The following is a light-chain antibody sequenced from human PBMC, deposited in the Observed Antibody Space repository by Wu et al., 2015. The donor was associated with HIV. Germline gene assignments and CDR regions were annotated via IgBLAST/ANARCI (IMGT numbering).Light chain of an antibody. CDR2: GAS. J-gene: IGKJ2*03. CDR3: QQYTSSPRYS. V-gene: IGKV3-20*01. CDR1: QTVKNN. Sequence: EIVMTQSPVTLSVSPGESATLSCRASQTVKNNLAWSQQRPGQAPRLLIYGASSRATGIPDRFSGSGSGTDFTLTISRLEPEDFAVYYCQQYTSSPRYSFGQGTKLEIK.